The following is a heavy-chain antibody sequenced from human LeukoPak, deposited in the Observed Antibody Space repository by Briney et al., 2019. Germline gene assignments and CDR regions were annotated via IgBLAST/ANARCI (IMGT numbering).Heavy chain of an antibody. CDR3: ARAPYYYDAGDY. D-gene: IGHD3-22*01. V-gene: IGHV1-2*03. J-gene: IGHJ4*02. CDR2: INPNSGGT. CDR1: GYTFTGYY. Sequence: LGASVKVSCKASGYTFTGYYMHWVRQAPGQGLEWMGWINPNSGGTNYAQKFQGRVTMTRDTSISTAYMELSRLRSYDTAVYYCARAPYYYDAGDYWGQGTLVTVSS.